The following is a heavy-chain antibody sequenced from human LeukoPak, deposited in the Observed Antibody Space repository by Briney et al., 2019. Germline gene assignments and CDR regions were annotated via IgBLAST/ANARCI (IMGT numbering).Heavy chain of an antibody. CDR3: ARERDDDPFDI. D-gene: IGHD1-1*01. CDR2: ISAGSGNT. V-gene: IGHV1-3*01. Sequence: ASVKVSCKASGDSSRTNAIVWLRQAPGQRPEWMGWISAGSGNTKYSQTFQDRLTLTRHTAASTVYMDLSSLRPEDTAVYFCARERDDDPFDIWGQGTLVIVSS. CDR1: GDSSRTNA. J-gene: IGHJ3*02.